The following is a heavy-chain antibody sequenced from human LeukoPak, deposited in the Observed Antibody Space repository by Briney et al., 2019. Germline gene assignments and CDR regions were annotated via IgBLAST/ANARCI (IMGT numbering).Heavy chain of an antibody. D-gene: IGHD3-10*01. CDR2: ISGSGGST. CDR1: GFTFSSYA. V-gene: IGHV3-23*01. CDR3: AKALGGSGSNFDY. Sequence: GGSLRLSCAASGFTFSSYAMNWVRQAPGKGLEWVSTISGSGGSTYYADSVKGRFTISRDNSKNTLYLQMNSLGAEDTAVYYCAKALGGSGSNFDYWGQGILVTVSS. J-gene: IGHJ4*02.